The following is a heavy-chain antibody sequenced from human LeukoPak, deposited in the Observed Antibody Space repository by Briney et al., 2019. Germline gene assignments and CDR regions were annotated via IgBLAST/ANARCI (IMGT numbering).Heavy chain of an antibody. CDR2: INPSGGST. CDR1: GYTFTSYY. J-gene: IGHJ5*02. V-gene: IGHV1-46*01. Sequence: ASVKVSCKASGYTFTSYYMHWVRQAPGQGLEWMGIINPSGGSTSYAQKFQGRVTMTRDMSTSTVYMELSSLRSEDTAVYYCARSYCSSTSCFRFDPWGQGTLVTVSS. CDR3: ARSYCSSTSCFRFDP. D-gene: IGHD2-2*01.